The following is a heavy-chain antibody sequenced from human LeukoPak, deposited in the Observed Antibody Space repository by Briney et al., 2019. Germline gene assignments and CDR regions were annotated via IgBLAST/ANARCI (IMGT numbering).Heavy chain of an antibody. V-gene: IGHV4-34*01. J-gene: IGHJ3*02. CDR1: GGSFSGYY. Sequence: PSETLSLTCAVYGGSFSGYYWSWIRQPPGKGLEWIGEINHSGSTNYNPSLKSRVTISVDTSKNQFSLKLSSVTAADTAVYYCARGSVWYSGSYYALWVRAFDTWGQGTMVTVSS. D-gene: IGHD1-26*01. CDR3: ARGSVWYSGSYYALWVRAFDT. CDR2: INHSGST.